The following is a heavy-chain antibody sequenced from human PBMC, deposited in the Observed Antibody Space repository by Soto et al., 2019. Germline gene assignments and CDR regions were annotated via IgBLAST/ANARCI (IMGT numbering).Heavy chain of an antibody. V-gene: IGHV3-33*01. Sequence: QEQLVESGGGVVQPGRSLRLSCAASGFTFSDYAMHWVRQAPGKGLEWVAVIWHDGTNKYYADSVKGRFTIPRDNSKNTLYLQMNSLRAEDTAVYYCARPALLVTTFDYWGQGTLVTVSS. CDR3: ARPALLVTTFDY. J-gene: IGHJ4*02. CDR2: IWHDGTNK. D-gene: IGHD4-17*01. CDR1: GFTFSDYA.